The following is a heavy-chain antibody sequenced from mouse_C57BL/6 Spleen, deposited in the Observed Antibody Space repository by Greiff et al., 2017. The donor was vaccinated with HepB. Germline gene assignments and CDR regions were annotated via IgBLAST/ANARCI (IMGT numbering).Heavy chain of an antibody. CDR1: GYTFTDYN. Sequence: VQLQQSGPELVKPGASVKMSCKASGYTFTDYNMHWVKQSQGKSLEWIGYINPNNGGTSYNQKFKGKATLTVNKSSSTAYMELRSLTSEDSAVYYCARSGDGYYYFDYWGQGTTLTVSS. CDR2: INPNNGGT. V-gene: IGHV1-22*01. J-gene: IGHJ2*01. CDR3: ARSGDGYYYFDY. D-gene: IGHD2-3*01.